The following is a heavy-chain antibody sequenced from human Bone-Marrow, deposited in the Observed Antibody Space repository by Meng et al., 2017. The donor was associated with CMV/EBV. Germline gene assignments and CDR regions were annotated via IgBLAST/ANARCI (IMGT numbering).Heavy chain of an antibody. D-gene: IGHD3-10*01. CDR3: AKDFSLLWSTVDFDY. Sequence: SLKISCAASGFTFDDYAMHWVRQAPGKGLEWVSAISWNSGSIGYADSVKGRFTISRDNSKNTLYLQMNSLRAEDTAVYYCAKDFSLLWSTVDFDYWGQGTLVTVSS. CDR2: ISWNSGSI. J-gene: IGHJ4*02. V-gene: IGHV3-9*01. CDR1: GFTFDDYA.